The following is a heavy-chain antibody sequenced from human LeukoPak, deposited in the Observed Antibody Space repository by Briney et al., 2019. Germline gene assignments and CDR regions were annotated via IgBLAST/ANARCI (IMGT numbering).Heavy chain of an antibody. CDR1: GFTFGDYA. D-gene: IGHD5-12*01. CDR2: IRSKAYGGTT. J-gene: IGHJ4*03. V-gene: IGHV3-49*04. CDR3: TRSATIGPFDY. Sequence: PGGSLRLSCTASGFTFGDYAMSWVRQAPGKGLEWVGFIRSKAYGGTTEYAASVKGRFTISRDDSKSIAYLQMNSLKTEDTAVYYCTRSATIGPFDYWGQGTTVTVSS.